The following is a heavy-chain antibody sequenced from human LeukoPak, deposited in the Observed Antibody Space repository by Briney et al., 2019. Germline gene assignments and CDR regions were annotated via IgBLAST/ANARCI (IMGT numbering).Heavy chain of an antibody. CDR1: GFTFSNYA. V-gene: IGHV3-23*01. CDR2: ILGSGGST. Sequence: GGSLRLSCAASGFTFSNYAMSWVRQAPGKGLEWVSAILGSGGSTYYADSVKGRFTVSRDNSKSTLYLQMNSLRAEDTALYYCAKWGDYDILTGYYVPDYWGQGTLVTVSS. CDR3: AKWGDYDILTGYYVPDY. D-gene: IGHD3-9*01. J-gene: IGHJ4*02.